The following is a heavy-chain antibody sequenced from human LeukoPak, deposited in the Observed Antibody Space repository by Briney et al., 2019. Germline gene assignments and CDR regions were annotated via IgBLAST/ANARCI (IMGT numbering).Heavy chain of an antibody. CDR3: ARGRNTVVKAFDI. Sequence: PSETLSLTCTVSGGSISSYYWSWIRQPPGKGLEWIGYIYYSGSTNYNPSLKSRVTISVDTSKNQFSLKLSSVTAADTAVYYCARGRNTVVKAFDIWGQGTMVTVSS. J-gene: IGHJ3*02. CDR1: GGSISSYY. CDR2: IYYSGST. V-gene: IGHV4-59*01. D-gene: IGHD2-21*01.